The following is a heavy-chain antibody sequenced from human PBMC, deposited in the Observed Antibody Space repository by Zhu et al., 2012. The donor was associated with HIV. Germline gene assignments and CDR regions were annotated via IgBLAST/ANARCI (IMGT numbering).Heavy chain of an antibody. Sequence: QVQLQESASSLGKPSQTLSPTCTVSGGSISSGGYSWSWIRQPPGKGLEWIGYIYSSGRPYYNPSLKSRVTISLDRSTNQFSLKLSSVTAADTAVYYCAGYDYGDFGGPTQNAFHIWGQGTLVPVSS. CDR1: GGSISSGGYS. CDR2: IYSSGRP. D-gene: IGHD4-17*01. V-gene: IGHV4-30-2*01. J-gene: IGHJ3*02. CDR3: AGYDYGDFGGPTQNAFHI.